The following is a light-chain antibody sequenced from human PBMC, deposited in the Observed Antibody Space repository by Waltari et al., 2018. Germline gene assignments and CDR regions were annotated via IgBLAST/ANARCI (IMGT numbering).Light chain of an antibody. CDR1: QTVRTTY. J-gene: IGKJ4*01. V-gene: IGKV3-20*01. Sequence: EIVLTQSPGTLSSSPGEGATLSCRASQTVRTTYLAWYQQKPGQAPTLLIYGASSRATGIPDRFSGSGSGTDFSLTISSLEPEDFAVYYCQQYDISPLTFGGGTKVEIK. CDR2: GAS. CDR3: QQYDISPLT.